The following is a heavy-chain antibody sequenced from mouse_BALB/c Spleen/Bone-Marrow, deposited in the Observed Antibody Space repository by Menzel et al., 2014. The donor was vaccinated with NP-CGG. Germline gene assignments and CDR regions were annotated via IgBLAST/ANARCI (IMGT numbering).Heavy chain of an antibody. D-gene: IGHD1-1*01. Sequence: EVKLMESGGGLVQPGGSLKLSCAASGFDFSRYWTSWVRQAPGKGLEWIGEINPESSTINYTPSLKDKFIISRDNAKNTLYLQMSKVRSEDTALYYCARLNYYGNMFVWGAGTTVTVSS. V-gene: IGHV4-1*02. CDR3: ARLNYYGNMFV. CDR1: GFDFSRYW. J-gene: IGHJ1*01. CDR2: INPESSTI.